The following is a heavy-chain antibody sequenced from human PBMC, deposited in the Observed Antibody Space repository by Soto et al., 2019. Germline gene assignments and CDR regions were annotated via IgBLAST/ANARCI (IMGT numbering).Heavy chain of an antibody. J-gene: IGHJ4*02. CDR1: GGSLTNYY. Sequence: SETLSLTCTVSGGSLTNYYWSWFRLPPGKGLEWIAYIYYGGATYYGGATNYNPSLKSRVTISVDTPKNQFSLELTSMTAADTAVYYCARTLPPGCSDSWGQGTLVTVSS. CDR2: IYYGGATYYGGAT. V-gene: IGHV4-59*01. CDR3: ARTLPPGCSDS. D-gene: IGHD7-27*01.